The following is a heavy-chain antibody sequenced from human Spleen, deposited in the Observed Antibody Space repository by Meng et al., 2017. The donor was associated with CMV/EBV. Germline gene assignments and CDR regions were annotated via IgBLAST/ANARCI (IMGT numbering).Heavy chain of an antibody. CDR1: GFTFSSYA. V-gene: IGHV3-23*03. CDR2: IYSGGSST. D-gene: IGHD4-17*01. Sequence: GGSLRLSCATSGFTFSSYAMSWVRQAPGKGLEWVSVIYSGGSSTYYADSVKGRFTISRDDSKNTLYLQMNSLRAEDTAVYYCAKNFYGDWGSLDYWGQGTLVTVSS. J-gene: IGHJ4*02. CDR3: AKNFYGDWGSLDY.